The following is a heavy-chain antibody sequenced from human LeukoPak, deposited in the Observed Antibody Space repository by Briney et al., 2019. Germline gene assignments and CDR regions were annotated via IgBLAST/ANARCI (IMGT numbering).Heavy chain of an antibody. J-gene: IGHJ5*02. Sequence: SETLSLTCAVYGGSVSGDYWSWICQPQGTGLEWIGEINHSGSTNYNPFLNSRVTISVDTSKNQFSLKLSSVTAADTAVYYCARGAIAAAGTEWFDPWGQGTLVTVSS. CDR3: ARGAIAAAGTEWFDP. V-gene: IGHV4-34*01. D-gene: IGHD6-13*01. CDR2: INHSGST. CDR1: GGSVSGDY.